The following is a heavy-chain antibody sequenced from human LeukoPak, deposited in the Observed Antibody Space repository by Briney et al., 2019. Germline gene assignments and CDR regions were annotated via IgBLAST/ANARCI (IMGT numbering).Heavy chain of an antibody. Sequence: SETLSLTCTVSGGSISSYYWSWIRQPPGKGLEWIGYIYYIGGTNYNPSLKSRVTISVDTSKNQFSLRLSSVTAADSAVYFCAREGREPAAGMDYWGQGTLVTVSS. V-gene: IGHV4-59*01. J-gene: IGHJ4*02. CDR1: GGSISSYY. D-gene: IGHD6-13*01. CDR3: AREGREPAAGMDY. CDR2: IYYIGGT.